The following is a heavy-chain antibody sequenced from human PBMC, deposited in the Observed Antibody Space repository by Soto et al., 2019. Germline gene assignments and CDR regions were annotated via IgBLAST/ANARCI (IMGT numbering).Heavy chain of an antibody. CDR1: GDSINNSHW. CDR3: AREVNSSPARGPNWFDP. J-gene: IGHJ5*02. V-gene: IGHV4-4*02. D-gene: IGHD6-13*01. CDR2: TYHSGTN. Sequence: QVQLQESGPGLVQPSGTLSLTCAVSGDSINNSHWWSWVRQTPGKGLEWIGETYHSGTNNYNPSLKTRVTISIDKSKNQFALKMNSVTAADTAVYYCAREVNSSPARGPNWFDPWGQGPLVTVSS.